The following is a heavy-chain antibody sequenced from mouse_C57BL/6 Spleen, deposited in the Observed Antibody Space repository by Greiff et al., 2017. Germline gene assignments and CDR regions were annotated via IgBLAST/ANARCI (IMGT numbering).Heavy chain of an antibody. J-gene: IGHJ2*01. V-gene: IGHV1-52*01. CDR2: IDPSDSET. Sequence: VKLQQPGAELVRPGSSVKLSCKASGYTFTSYWMHWVKQRPIQGLEWIGNIDPSDSETHYNQKFKDKATLTVDKSSSTAYMQLSSLTSEDSAVYYCARWIYYGNYSYYFDYWGQGTTLTVSS. CDR3: ARWIYYGNYSYYFDY. D-gene: IGHD2-1*01. CDR1: GYTFTSYW.